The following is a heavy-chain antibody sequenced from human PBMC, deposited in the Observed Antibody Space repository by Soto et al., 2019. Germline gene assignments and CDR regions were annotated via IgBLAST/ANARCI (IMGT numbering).Heavy chain of an antibody. CDR3: ARDHWPYNWFDP. J-gene: IGHJ5*02. V-gene: IGHV1-3*01. Sequence: GASVKVSCKASGYTFTSCAMHWVRQAPGQRLEWMGWINAGNGNTKYSQKFQGRVTITRDTSASTAYMELSSLRSEDTAVYYCARDHWPYNWFDPWGQGTLVTVSS. CDR2: INAGNGNT. CDR1: GYTFTSCA.